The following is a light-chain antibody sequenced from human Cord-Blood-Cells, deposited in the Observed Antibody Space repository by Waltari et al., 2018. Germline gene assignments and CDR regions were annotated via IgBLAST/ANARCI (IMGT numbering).Light chain of an antibody. Sequence: DIVMTQTPLSLSVTPGQPASISCKSSQSLLHSDGKTYLYWYLQKPGQSPQLLIYEVSGRFSGVPYRFSGSGSGTDFTLKISRVEAEDVGGYYCMQCIHLPWTFGEGTKVEIK. J-gene: IGKJ1*01. CDR2: EVS. CDR3: MQCIHLPWT. V-gene: IGKV2-29*02. CDR1: QSLLHSDGKTY.